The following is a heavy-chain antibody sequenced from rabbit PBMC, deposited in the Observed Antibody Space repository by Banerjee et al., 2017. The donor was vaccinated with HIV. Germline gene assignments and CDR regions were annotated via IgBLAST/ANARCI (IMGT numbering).Heavy chain of an antibody. Sequence: QEQLVESGGGLVQPGGSLKLSCKASGLDFSSGYWMCWVRQAPGKGLEWIGCIDPVFGSTYYATWVNGRFTISTPNAQNTLYLQMNSLTAADTATYFCARDMTLWGPGTLVTVS. CDR1: GLDFSSGYW. CDR2: IDPVFGST. J-gene: IGHJ4*01. V-gene: IGHV1S47*01. D-gene: IGHD2-1*01. CDR3: ARDMTL.